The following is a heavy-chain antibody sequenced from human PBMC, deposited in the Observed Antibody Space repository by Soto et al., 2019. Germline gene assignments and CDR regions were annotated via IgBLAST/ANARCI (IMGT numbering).Heavy chain of an antibody. CDR1: GFTFSSYA. Sequence: GGSLRLSCAASGFTFSSYAMSWVRQAPGKGLEWVSGISGSGGSTYYGDSVKGRFTISRDNSKNTLYLQMNSLRAEDTALYYCAKPVGYYDSSDHWGQGTLVTVSS. J-gene: IGHJ4*02. CDR3: AKPVGYYDSSDH. D-gene: IGHD3-22*01. CDR2: ISGSGGST. V-gene: IGHV3-23*01.